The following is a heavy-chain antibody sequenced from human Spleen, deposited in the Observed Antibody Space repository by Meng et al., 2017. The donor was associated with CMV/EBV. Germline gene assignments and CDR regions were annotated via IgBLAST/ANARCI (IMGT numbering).Heavy chain of an antibody. D-gene: IGHD3-3*01. CDR2: ISSSSSYI. V-gene: IGHV3-21*01. CDR1: YA. Sequence: YATDWVRQAQEKGLEWVSSISSSSSYIDYAASVKGRFTISRDNAKNSLYLQMNSLRAEDTAVYYCARDGAPYYDFWSGYYEGNWFDPWGQGTLVTVSS. CDR3: ARDGAPYYDFWSGYYEGNWFDP. J-gene: IGHJ5*02.